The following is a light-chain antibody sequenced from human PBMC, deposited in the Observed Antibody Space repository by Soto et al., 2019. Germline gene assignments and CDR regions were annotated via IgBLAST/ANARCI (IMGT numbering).Light chain of an antibody. J-gene: IGLJ3*02. CDR2: EVS. CDR3: SSYAGSNNLGV. V-gene: IGLV2-8*01. Sequence: QSALTQPPSASGSPGQSVTIFCTGTSSDIGGYNYVSWYQHHPGKAPKVMIYEVSKRPSGVPDRFSGSKSGNTASLTVSGLQPEDEADYYCSSYAGSNNLGVFGGGTKVTVL. CDR1: SSDIGGYNY.